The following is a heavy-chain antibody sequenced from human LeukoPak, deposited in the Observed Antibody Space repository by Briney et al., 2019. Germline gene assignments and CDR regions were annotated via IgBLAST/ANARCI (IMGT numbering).Heavy chain of an antibody. J-gene: IGHJ4*02. Sequence: GASVKVSCKASGYTFTSYGISWVRQAPGQGLEWMGWISAYNGNTNYAQKLQGRVTMTTDTSTSTAYMELRSLRSDDTAVYYCARDDPLLYCSSTSCYFDYWGQGTLVTVSS. CDR3: ARDDPLLYCSSTSCYFDY. CDR1: GYTFTSYG. D-gene: IGHD2-2*01. V-gene: IGHV1-18*01. CDR2: ISAYNGNT.